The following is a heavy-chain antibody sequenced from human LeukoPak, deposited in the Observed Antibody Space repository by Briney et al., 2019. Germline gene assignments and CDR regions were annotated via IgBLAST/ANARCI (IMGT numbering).Heavy chain of an antibody. CDR1: GDSVSSNSAT. V-gene: IGHV6-1*01. J-gene: IGHJ4*02. CDR2: TYYRAKCYN. D-gene: IGHD1-1*01. CDR3: ARDDRLVQFGN. Sequence: SQTLSLTCAISGDSVSSNSATWNWFSHSPSSGLEWLGRTYYRAKCYNDYAVSVKSRITINPDTSKNQFSLQLNSVTPEDTARYYCARDDRLVQFGNWGQGTLVTVSS.